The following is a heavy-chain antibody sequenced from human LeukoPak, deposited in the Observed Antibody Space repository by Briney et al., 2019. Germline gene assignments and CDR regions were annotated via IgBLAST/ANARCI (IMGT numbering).Heavy chain of an antibody. V-gene: IGHV3-21*01. CDR3: AELGITMIGGV. CDR1: GFILSTYS. D-gene: IGHD3-10*02. Sequence: PGGSLRLSCAASGFILSTYSMNWVRQAPGKGLEWVSSISSSTSYIYYADSVKGRFTISRDNAKNSLYLQMNSLRPEDTAVYYCAELGITMIGGVWGKGTTVTISS. J-gene: IGHJ6*04. CDR2: ISSSTSYI.